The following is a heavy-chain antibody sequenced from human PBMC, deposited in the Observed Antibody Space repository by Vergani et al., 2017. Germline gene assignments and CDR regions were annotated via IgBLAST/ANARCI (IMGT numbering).Heavy chain of an antibody. CDR3: ARGAYDSSGYYYFYFDY. D-gene: IGHD3-22*01. CDR2: ISSSGSTI. CDR1: GFTFSSYE. V-gene: IGHV3-48*03. J-gene: IGHJ4*02. Sequence: EVQLVESGGGLVQPGGSLRLSCAASGFTFSSYEMNWVRQAPGKGLEWVSYISSSGSTIYYADSVKGRFTISRDNAKNSLYLQMNSLRAEDTAVYYCARGAYDSSGYYYFYFDYWGQGTLVTVSS.